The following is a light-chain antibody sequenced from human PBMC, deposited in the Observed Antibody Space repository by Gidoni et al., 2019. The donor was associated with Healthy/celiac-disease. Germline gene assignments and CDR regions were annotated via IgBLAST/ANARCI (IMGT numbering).Light chain of an antibody. V-gene: IGKV1-33*01. CDR1: QDISNY. J-gene: IGKJ1*01. Sequence: DIQMTQSPSSLSASVGDRVTITCQASQDISNYLKWYQQKPGKAPKLLIYDASNLETGVPSRFSGSGSGTDFTFTISSLQPEDIATYYCQQYDKLPWTFGQGTKVEIK. CDR2: DAS. CDR3: QQYDKLPWT.